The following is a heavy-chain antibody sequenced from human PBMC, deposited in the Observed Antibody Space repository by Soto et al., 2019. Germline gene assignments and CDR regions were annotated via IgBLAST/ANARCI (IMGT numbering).Heavy chain of an antibody. CDR3: ARDSGIAVAGTRVLGYYYYGMDV. D-gene: IGHD6-19*01. V-gene: IGHV3-7*05. CDR2: IKQDGSEK. J-gene: IGHJ6*02. Sequence: GGSLRLSCAASGFTFSSYWMSWVRQAPGKGLEWVANIKQDGSEKYYVDSVKGRFTISRDNAKNSLYLQMNSLRAEDTAVYYCARDSGIAVAGTRVLGYYYYGMDVWGQGTTVTVSS. CDR1: GFTFSSYW.